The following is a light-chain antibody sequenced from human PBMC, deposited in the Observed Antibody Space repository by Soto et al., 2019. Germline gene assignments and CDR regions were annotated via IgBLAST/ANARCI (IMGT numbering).Light chain of an antibody. CDR1: SSNIGGNY. CDR3: AAWDDSLSVRL. J-gene: IGLJ3*02. V-gene: IGLV1-47*01. Sequence: QSVLTQPPSASATPGQRVTISCSGSSSNIGGNYVYWYQQLPGTAPKNLIYRNDQRPSGVPDRFSGSKSGTSASLAISGLQSEDEADYYCAAWDDSLSVRLFGGGTKLTVL. CDR2: RND.